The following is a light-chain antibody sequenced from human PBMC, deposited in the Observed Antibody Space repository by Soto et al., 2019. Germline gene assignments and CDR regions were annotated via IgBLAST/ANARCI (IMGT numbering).Light chain of an antibody. CDR3: QQYGNSPIT. CDR1: QSIDTY. CDR2: GTS. Sequence: EIVLTQSPATLSSSPGERATLCFRASQSIDTYLAWYQQKPGQAPRLLIYGTSSRATGIPDRFSGSGSGTDFTLTISRLEPEDFAVYYCQQYGNSPITFGQGTRLEIK. J-gene: IGKJ5*01. V-gene: IGKV3-20*01.